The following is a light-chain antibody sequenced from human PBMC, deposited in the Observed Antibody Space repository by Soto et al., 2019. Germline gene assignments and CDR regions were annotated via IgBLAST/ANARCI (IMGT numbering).Light chain of an antibody. CDR1: QSVSSN. V-gene: IGKV3-11*01. CDR3: QQRSAWPPIT. Sequence: DIVLTQSPATLSLSPGERATLSCRASQSVSSNLAWYQQKPGQAPRLLIYDASNRATGIPARFSGSGSGTDFTLTISTLEPEDFAVYYCQQRSAWPPITFGQGTRLEIK. CDR2: DAS. J-gene: IGKJ5*01.